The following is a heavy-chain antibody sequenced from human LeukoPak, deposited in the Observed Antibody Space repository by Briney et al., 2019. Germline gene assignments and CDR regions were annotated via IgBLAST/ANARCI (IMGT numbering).Heavy chain of an antibody. CDR1: GFTFSSYA. CDR2: ISYDGSNK. D-gene: IGHD3-22*01. CDR3: ARDRLVGAIYYYDSSGYYEGTDY. Sequence: GRSLRLSCAASGFTFSSYAMHWVRQAPGKGLEWVAVISYDGSNKYYADSVKGRFTISGDNSKNTLYLQMNSLRAEDTAVYYCARDRLVGAIYYYDSSGYYEGTDYWGQGTLVTVSS. J-gene: IGHJ4*02. V-gene: IGHV3-30*04.